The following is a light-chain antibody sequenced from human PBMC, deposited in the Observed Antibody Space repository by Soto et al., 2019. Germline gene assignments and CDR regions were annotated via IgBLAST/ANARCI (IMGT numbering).Light chain of an antibody. CDR3: QQYNSYSLT. CDR2: AAS. CDR1: QSISSY. Sequence: DIPMTQSPSSLSASVGERFTINWRASQSISSYLNWYQQKPGKAPKLLIYAASSLQSGVPSRFSGSGSGTEFTLTITSLQPDDFATYYCQQYNSYSLTFGGGTKVDIK. J-gene: IGKJ4*01. V-gene: IGKV1-39*01.